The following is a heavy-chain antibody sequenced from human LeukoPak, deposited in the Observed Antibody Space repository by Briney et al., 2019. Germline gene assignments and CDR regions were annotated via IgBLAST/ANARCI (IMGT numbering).Heavy chain of an antibody. D-gene: IGHD5-12*01. CDR3: ARAPLSGYDYGYYYYYMDV. Sequence: ASVKVSCKASGYTFTSYDTNWVRQATGQGLEWMGWMNPNSGNTGYAQKFQGRVTMTRNTSISTAYMELSSLRSEDTAVYYCARAPLSGYDYGYYYYYMDVWGKGTTVTISS. V-gene: IGHV1-8*01. CDR2: MNPNSGNT. J-gene: IGHJ6*03. CDR1: GYTFTSYD.